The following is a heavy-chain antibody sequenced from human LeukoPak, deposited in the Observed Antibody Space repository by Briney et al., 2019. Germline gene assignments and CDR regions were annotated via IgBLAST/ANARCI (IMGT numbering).Heavy chain of an antibody. D-gene: IGHD2/OR15-2a*01. J-gene: IGHJ6*02. CDR2: ISAYNGNT. V-gene: IGHV1-18*01. CDR1: GYTFTSYG. CDR3: ARDNRVIYYYYYYGMDA. Sequence: GASVKVSCKASGYTFTSYGISWVRQAPGQGLEWMGWISAYNGNTNYAQKLQGRVTMTTDTSTSTAYMELRSLRSDDTAVYYCARDNRVIYYYYYYGMDAWGQGTTVTVSS.